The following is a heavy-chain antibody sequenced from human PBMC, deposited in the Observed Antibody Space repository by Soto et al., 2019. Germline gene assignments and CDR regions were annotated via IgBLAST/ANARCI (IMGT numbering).Heavy chain of an antibody. V-gene: IGHV1-69*15. CDR3: ARDKAVTTSYYFDL. D-gene: IGHD4-17*01. J-gene: IGHJ4*01. Sequence: QVHLVQSGAEVKKPGSSVKVSCKPSGGTFSNYAVSWVRQAPGQGLEWMGMIIPIFDTSNYAQKFQGRVTITADESTSTAYMELLSLRSEDTAVYYCARDKAVTTSYYFDLWGQGTLVTVST. CDR2: IIPIFDTS. CDR1: GGTFSNYA.